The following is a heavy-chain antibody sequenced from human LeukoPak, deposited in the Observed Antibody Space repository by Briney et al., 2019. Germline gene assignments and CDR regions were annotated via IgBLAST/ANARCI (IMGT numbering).Heavy chain of an antibody. J-gene: IGHJ4*02. D-gene: IGHD2-21*01. Sequence: ASVKVSCKASGYTFTSYYMHWVRQAPGQGLEWMGIINPDGGGTTFAQKFQGRVAMTRDTSTSTFYMELSSLRSEDTAVYYRARETVVVVDANYFDYWGQGTLVTVSS. CDR3: ARETVVVVDANYFDY. V-gene: IGHV1-46*01. CDR2: INPDGGGT. CDR1: GYTFTSYY.